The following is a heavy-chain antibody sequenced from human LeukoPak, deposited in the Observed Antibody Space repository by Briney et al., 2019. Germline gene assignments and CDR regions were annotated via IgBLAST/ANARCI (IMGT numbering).Heavy chain of an antibody. V-gene: IGHV3-7*05. Sequence: PGGSLRLSCAASGFTFSSYWMNWVRQAPGKGLEWVANIKQDGSEKDYVDSVKGRFTISRDNAKNSLFLQMNSLRAEDTAVCYCAKESRYDILTGYYIHYYYYYGMDVWGQGTTVTVSS. CDR1: GFTFSSYW. J-gene: IGHJ6*02. D-gene: IGHD3-9*01. CDR3: AKESRYDILTGYYIHYYYYYGMDV. CDR2: IKQDGSEK.